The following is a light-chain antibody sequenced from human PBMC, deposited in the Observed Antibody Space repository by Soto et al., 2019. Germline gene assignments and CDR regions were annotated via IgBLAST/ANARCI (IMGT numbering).Light chain of an antibody. J-gene: IGLJ1*01. CDR1: SGDIGSYNR. CDR2: EVT. Sequence: QSALTQPASVSGSPGQSITISCTGTSGDIGSYNRGSWYQQHPGKAPKLIIYEVTDRPSGVSNLFSGSKSGNTASLTISGLQAEDEAEYYCSSYTNINTRACVFGTGTKLTVL. CDR3: SSYTNINTRACV. V-gene: IGLV2-14*01.